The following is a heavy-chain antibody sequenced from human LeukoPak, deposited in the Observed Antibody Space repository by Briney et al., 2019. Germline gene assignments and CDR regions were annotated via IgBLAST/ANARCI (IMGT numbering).Heavy chain of an antibody. V-gene: IGHV3-74*01. CDR1: GFSFSAYW. CDR3: ARDRNTGSSYENLFEY. D-gene: IGHD1-26*01. J-gene: IGHJ4*02. Sequence: GGSLRLSCAASGFSFSAYWMHWVRQAPGKGLVWVSRINSDGSSTTYADSVKGRFTISRDNAKNTLYLQMNSLRAEDTSVYYCARDRNTGSSYENLFEYWGQGSLVTVSS. CDR2: INSDGSST.